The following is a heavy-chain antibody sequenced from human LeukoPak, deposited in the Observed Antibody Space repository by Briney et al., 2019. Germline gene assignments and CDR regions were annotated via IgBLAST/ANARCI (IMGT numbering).Heavy chain of an antibody. CDR2: INHSGST. V-gene: IGHV4-34*01. CDR1: GGSFISYY. CDR3: ARAKKATNISDLDY. Sequence: SETLSLTCAVYGGSFISYYWSWIRQPPGKGLEWIGEINHSGSTNYNPSLKSRVTISVDTSKNQFSLKLSSVTAADTAVYYCARAKKATNISDLDYWGQGTLVTVSS. J-gene: IGHJ4*02. D-gene: IGHD5-24*01.